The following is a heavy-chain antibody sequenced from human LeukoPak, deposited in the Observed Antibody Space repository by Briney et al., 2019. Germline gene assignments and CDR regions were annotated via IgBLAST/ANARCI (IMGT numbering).Heavy chain of an antibody. CDR1: GFTFSTYA. CDR2: ISASGGST. Sequence: PGGSLRLSCAASGFTFSTYAMSWVRQAPRKGLEWVSVISASGGSTYNADSVKGRFTISRDNSKNTLYLQMSSPRAEDTAVYYCAKDQAYTYGSPPYYYGMDVWGQGTTVTVSS. CDR3: AKDQAYTYGSPPYYYGMDV. J-gene: IGHJ6*02. V-gene: IGHV3-23*01. D-gene: IGHD5-18*01.